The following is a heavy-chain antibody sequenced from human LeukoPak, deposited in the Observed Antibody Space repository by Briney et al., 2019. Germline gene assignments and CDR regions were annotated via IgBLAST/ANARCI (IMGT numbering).Heavy chain of an antibody. CDR1: GFTFDDYA. D-gene: IGHD1-26*01. V-gene: IGHV3-9*03. Sequence: GGSLRLSCAASGFTFDDYAMHWVRQAPGKGLEWVSGIGWNSGSIGYADSVKGRFTISRDNAKNSLYLQMDSLRAEDMALYYCAKAVTVGALDYWGQGTLVTVSS. CDR2: IGWNSGSI. CDR3: AKAVTVGALDY. J-gene: IGHJ4*02.